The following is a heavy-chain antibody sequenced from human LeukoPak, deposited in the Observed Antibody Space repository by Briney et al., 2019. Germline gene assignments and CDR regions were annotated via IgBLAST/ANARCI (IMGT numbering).Heavy chain of an antibody. CDR3: ARGKYTNNWFSN. D-gene: IGHD6-6*01. CDR1: GGSISSGDYY. Sequence: SETLSLTCTVSGGSISSGDYYWSWIRQPPGKGLEWIGYIYYSGSTNYNPSLKSRVSISVDTSKNQFSLRLSSVTAADTAMYYCARGKYTNNWFSNWGQGTLVTVSS. V-gene: IGHV4-61*08. CDR2: IYYSGST. J-gene: IGHJ5*02.